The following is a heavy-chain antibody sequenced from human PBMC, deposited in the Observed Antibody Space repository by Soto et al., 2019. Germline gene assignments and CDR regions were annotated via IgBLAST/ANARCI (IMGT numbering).Heavy chain of an antibody. D-gene: IGHD3-10*01. CDR2: INPSGGST. CDR1: GYTFIRYY. J-gene: IGHJ4*02. Sequence: QVQLVQSGAEVKKPGASVKVSCKAFGYTFIRYYIHWVRQAPGQGLGWMWIINPSGGSTSYTQKFQGRVTMTSDTSTRTVYMELSSLRSDDTAVYYCARGRVTMVRGAIDYWGQGTLVTVSS. CDR3: ARGRVTMVRGAIDY. V-gene: IGHV1-46*01.